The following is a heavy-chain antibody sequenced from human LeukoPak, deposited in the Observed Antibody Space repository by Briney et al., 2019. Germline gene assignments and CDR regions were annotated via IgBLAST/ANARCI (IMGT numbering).Heavy chain of an antibody. CDR2: ISGGGGST. D-gene: IGHD1-26*01. V-gene: IGHV3-23*01. Sequence: GGSLRLSCAGSGFTFSSYAMSWVRQAPGKGLEWVSGISGGGGSTYYADSVKGRFTISRDNSKNTVYLQMNSLRAEDTAVYYCAKMKGHPLPKYYMDVWGQGTTVTVSS. CDR3: AKMKGHPLPKYYMDV. CDR1: GFTFSSYA. J-gene: IGHJ6*01.